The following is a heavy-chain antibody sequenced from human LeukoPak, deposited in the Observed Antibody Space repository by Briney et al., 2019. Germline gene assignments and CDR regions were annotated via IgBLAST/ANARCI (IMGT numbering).Heavy chain of an antibody. V-gene: IGHV4-59*01. D-gene: IGHD1-26*01. CDR1: GGSISSYY. J-gene: IGHJ4*02. CDR3: ARISGSYFDY. CDR2: IYYSGST. Sequence: SETLSLTCTVSGGSISSYYWSWIRQPPGKGLEWIGYIYYSGSTNYNPSLKSRVTISVDTSKNQFSLKLSSVTAADTAAYYCARISGSYFDYWGQGTLVTVSS.